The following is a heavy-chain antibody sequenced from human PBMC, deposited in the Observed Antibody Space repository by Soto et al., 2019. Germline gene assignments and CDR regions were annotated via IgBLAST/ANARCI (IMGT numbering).Heavy chain of an antibody. CDR2: IWYDGSNK. D-gene: IGHD6-25*01. Sequence: PGGSLRLSCAASGFTFSSYGMHWVRQAPGKGLEWVAVIWYDGSNKYYADSVKGRFTISRDNSKNTLYLQMNSLRAEDTAVYYCARVRYSSEPNWFDPWGQGTLVTVSS. CDR1: GFTFSSYG. V-gene: IGHV3-33*01. J-gene: IGHJ5*02. CDR3: ARVRYSSEPNWFDP.